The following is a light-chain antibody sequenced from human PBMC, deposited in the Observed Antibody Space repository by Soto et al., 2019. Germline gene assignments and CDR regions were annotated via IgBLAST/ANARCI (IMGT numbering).Light chain of an antibody. V-gene: IGLV1-40*01. CDR3: QSYDSRLSGVV. Sequence: QSVLTQPPSVSGAPGQRVTISCTGSSSNIGAGYDVHWYQQLPGTAPKLLIYGNSNRPSGVPDRFSGSKSATSSSLAITGLQDEDEADYYCQSYDSRLSGVVFGGGTKLTVL. CDR1: SSNIGAGYD. J-gene: IGLJ2*01. CDR2: GNS.